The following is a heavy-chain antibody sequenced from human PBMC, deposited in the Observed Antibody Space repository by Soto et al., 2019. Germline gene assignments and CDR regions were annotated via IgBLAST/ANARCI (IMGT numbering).Heavy chain of an antibody. V-gene: IGHV4-30-4*01. D-gene: IGHD2-21*02. J-gene: IGHJ4*02. CDR1: GGSISSGDYY. Sequence: QVQLQESGPGLVKPSQTLSLTCTVSGGSISSGDYYWSWIRQPPGKGLEWIGYIYYSGSTYYNPSLKSRVTXXVXTXXNQFSLKLSSVTAADTAVYYCARDNAVVTPHYFDYWGQGTLVTVSS. CDR2: IYYSGST. CDR3: ARDNAVVTPHYFDY.